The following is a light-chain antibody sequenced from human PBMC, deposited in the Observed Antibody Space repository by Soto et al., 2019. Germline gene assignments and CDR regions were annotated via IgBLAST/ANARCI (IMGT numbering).Light chain of an antibody. Sequence: AIQMTQSPSSLSASVGDRVTITCRASQGIRNGLGWYQQKPGKAPKVLIYAASILQSGVPSRFSGSGSGTEFTLTISSLQPEDFATYYCLQDNTFPLSFGGGTKVE. V-gene: IGKV1-6*01. CDR3: LQDNTFPLS. J-gene: IGKJ4*01. CDR2: AAS. CDR1: QGIRNG.